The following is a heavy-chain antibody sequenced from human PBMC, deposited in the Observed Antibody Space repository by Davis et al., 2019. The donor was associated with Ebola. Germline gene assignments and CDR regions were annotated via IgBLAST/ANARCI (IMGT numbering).Heavy chain of an antibody. V-gene: IGHV1-8*01. CDR1: GYTFTSYD. CDR3: ARGGGILLSGGKGWFDP. Sequence: ASVKVSCKASGYTFTSYDINWVRQATGQGLEWMGWMNPNSGNTGYAQKFQGRVTMTRNTSTSTAYMELRSLRSDDTAVYYCARGGGILLSGGKGWFDPWGQGTLVTVSS. J-gene: IGHJ5*02. D-gene: IGHD3-16*01. CDR2: MNPNSGNT.